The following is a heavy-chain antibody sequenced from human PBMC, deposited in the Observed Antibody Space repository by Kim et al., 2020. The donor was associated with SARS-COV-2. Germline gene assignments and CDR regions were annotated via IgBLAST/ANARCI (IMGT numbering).Heavy chain of an antibody. Sequence: SETLSLTCTVSGGSISSSSYYWGWIRQPPGKGLEWIGSINYSGSTYYNPSLKSRVTISVDTSKNQFSLKLSSVTAAETAVYYCARHSLYGSGSYYIDYGGQGTLVTVSS. J-gene: IGHJ4*02. CDR2: INYSGST. V-gene: IGHV4-39*01. CDR3: ARHSLYGSGSYYIDY. D-gene: IGHD3-10*01. CDR1: GGSISSSSYY.